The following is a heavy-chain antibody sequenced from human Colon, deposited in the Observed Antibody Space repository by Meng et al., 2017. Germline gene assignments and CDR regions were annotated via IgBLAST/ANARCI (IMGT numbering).Heavy chain of an antibody. V-gene: IGHV3-33*01. D-gene: IGHD3-10*01. CDR2: IWSDGSNK. CDR1: GFAFSSYG. CDR3: GRRGSQIHSVDY. J-gene: IGHJ4*02. Sequence: GGSLRLSCAASGFAFSSYGMHWVRQAPGKGLEWVTNIWSDGSNKYYADSVKGRFTISRDNSKNMLYLQIDSLRVEDTAVYYCGRRGSQIHSVDYWGQGTLVTVSS.